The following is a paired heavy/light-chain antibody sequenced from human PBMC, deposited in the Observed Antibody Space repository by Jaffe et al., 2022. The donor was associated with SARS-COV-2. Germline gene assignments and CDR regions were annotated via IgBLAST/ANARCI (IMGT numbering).Light chain of an antibody. Sequence: QSALTQPASVSGSPGQSITISCTATSSDINDYNYVSWYQQHPGEAPKLIIYDANNRPSGVPDRFSGSKSGDTASLTISGLQAEDEADYYCSSFTSSNTPRDVIFGGGTKLTVL. CDR1: SSDINDYNY. CDR3: SSFTSSNTPRDVI. CDR2: DAN. J-gene: IGLJ2*01. V-gene: IGLV2-14*01.
Heavy chain of an antibody. J-gene: IGHJ5*02. CDR2: IFYGGGT. D-gene: IGHD5-12*01. CDR3: ARTRGYTAYDLAFDP. CDR1: GGSISNGAYY. V-gene: IGHV4-31*03. Sequence: QVQLQESGPGLVKPAQTLSLTCTVSGGSISNGAYYWSWIRQLPGKGLEWIGYIFYGGGTYYNPTLKSRVTISVDSTKNQFSLRLSSVTAADTAIYYCARTRGYTAYDLAFDPWGQGTLVTVSS.